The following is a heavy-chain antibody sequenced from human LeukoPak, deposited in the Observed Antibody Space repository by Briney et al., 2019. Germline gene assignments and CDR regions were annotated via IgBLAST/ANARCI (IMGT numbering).Heavy chain of an antibody. CDR2: MNPNSGNT. J-gene: IGHJ6*03. D-gene: IGHD2-8*02. Sequence: ASVKVSCKASGYTFTSYDINWVRQATGQGLEWMGWMNPNSGNTGYAQKFQGRVTITRNTSISTAYMELSSLRSEDTAVYYCAXXXXXXXXWSYYYYYMDVWGKGTTVTVSS. CDR1: GYTFTSYD. CDR3: AXXXXXXXXWSYYYYYMDV. V-gene: IGHV1-8*03.